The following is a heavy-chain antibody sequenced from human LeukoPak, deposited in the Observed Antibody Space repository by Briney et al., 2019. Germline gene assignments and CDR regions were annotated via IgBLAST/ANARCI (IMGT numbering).Heavy chain of an antibody. Sequence: PSETLSLTCAVYGGSFSGYYWSWIRQPPGKGLEWIGEINHSGSTNYNPSLKSRVTISVDTSKNQFSLKLSSVTAADTAVYYCARRGFGEYYYYYYMDVWGKGTTVTISS. D-gene: IGHD3-10*01. CDR3: ARRGFGEYYYYYYMDV. CDR1: GGSFSGYY. V-gene: IGHV4-34*01. J-gene: IGHJ6*03. CDR2: INHSGST.